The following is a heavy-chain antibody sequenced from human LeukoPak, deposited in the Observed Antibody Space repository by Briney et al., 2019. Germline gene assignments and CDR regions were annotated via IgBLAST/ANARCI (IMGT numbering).Heavy chain of an antibody. J-gene: IGHJ6*03. CDR1: GFTFSDYY. D-gene: IGHD2-15*01. V-gene: IGHV3-11*01. CDR2: ISRSGSTK. Sequence: GGSLRLSCVASGFTFSDYYVSWIRQAPGKGLEWVSSISRSGSTKYYADSVKGRFTISRDNAKNSLFLQMNSLRAEDTAVYYCARVLRYCSGGNCYSGGLGYMDVWGKGTTVTISS. CDR3: ARVLRYCSGGNCYSGGLGYMDV.